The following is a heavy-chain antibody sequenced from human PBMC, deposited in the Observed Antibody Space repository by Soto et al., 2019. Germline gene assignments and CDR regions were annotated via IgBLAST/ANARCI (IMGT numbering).Heavy chain of an antibody. V-gene: IGHV3-33*01. J-gene: IGHJ5*02. D-gene: IGHD2-2*01. CDR1: GFTFSSYG. CDR3: AREIGDCSSTSCPRWFDP. Sequence: PGGSLRLSCAASGFTFSSYGMHWVRQAPGKGLEWVAVIWYDGSNKHYADSVKGRFTISRDNSKNTLYLQMNSLRAEDTAVYYCAREIGDCSSTSCPRWFDPWGQGTLVTVSS. CDR2: IWYDGSNK.